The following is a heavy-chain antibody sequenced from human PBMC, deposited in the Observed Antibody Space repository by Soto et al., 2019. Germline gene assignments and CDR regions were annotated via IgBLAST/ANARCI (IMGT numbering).Heavy chain of an antibody. Sequence: ASVKVSCKASGGTFSSYAISWVRQAPGQGLEWMGGIIPIFGTANYAQKFQGRVTITADESTSTAYMELSSLRSEDTAVYYCARGEGYSGYDYRDYYYGMGVWGQGTTVTVSS. CDR3: ARGEGYSGYDYRDYYYGMGV. CDR2: IIPIFGTA. J-gene: IGHJ6*02. D-gene: IGHD5-12*01. V-gene: IGHV1-69*13. CDR1: GGTFSSYA.